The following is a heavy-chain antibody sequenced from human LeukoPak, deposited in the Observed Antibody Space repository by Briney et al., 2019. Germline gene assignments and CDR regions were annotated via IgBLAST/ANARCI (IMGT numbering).Heavy chain of an antibody. D-gene: IGHD3-10*01. Sequence: SETLSLTCAVYGGSFSGYYWSWIRQPLGEGLEWIGEINHSGSTNYNPSLKSRVTISVDTSKNQFSLKLSSVTAADTAVYYCARRPITMVRGARKPYYYYGMDVWGKGTTVTVSS. V-gene: IGHV4-34*01. CDR1: GGSFSGYY. J-gene: IGHJ6*04. CDR3: ARRPITMVRGARKPYYYYGMDV. CDR2: INHSGST.